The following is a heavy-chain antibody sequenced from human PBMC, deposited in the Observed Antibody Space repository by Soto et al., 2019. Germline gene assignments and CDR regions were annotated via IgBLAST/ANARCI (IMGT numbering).Heavy chain of an antibody. J-gene: IGHJ4*02. CDR3: AKDGPGGGAYAFDY. D-gene: IGHD2-21*01. CDR2: ISWNSGSI. V-gene: IGHV3-9*01. Sequence: EVQLVESGGGLVQPGRSLRLSCAASGFTFDDYAMHWVRQAPGKGLEWVSGISWNSGSIGYADSVKGRFTISRDNAKNSLYLQMNSLRAEDTALYYCAKDGPGGGAYAFDYWGQGTLVTVSS. CDR1: GFTFDDYA.